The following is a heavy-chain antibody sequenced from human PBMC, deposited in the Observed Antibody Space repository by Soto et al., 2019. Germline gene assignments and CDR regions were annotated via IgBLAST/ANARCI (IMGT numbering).Heavy chain of an antibody. J-gene: IGHJ4*02. V-gene: IGHV3-30*18. CDR1: GFTFSSYG. D-gene: IGHD6-13*01. CDR2: ISYDGSKK. Sequence: QVQLVESGGGVVQPGRSLRLSCADSGFTFSSYGMHWVRQAPGKRLEWVAVISYDGSKKYYADSVKGRFTISRDNSKNTLYLQMNSLRAEDTAVYYCAKDTYEWYRSSLVYLGQGTLVTVSS. CDR3: AKDTYEWYRSSLVY.